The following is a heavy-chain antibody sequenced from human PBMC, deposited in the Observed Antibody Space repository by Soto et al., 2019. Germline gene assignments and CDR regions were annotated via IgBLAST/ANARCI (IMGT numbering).Heavy chain of an antibody. CDR1: GYTFTSYD. CDR3: ARGSYSYGYWHYYYYGMDV. D-gene: IGHD5-18*01. Sequence: GASVKVSCKASGYTFTSYDINWVRQATGRGLEWMGWMNPNSGNTGYAQKFQGRVTMTRNTSISTAYMELSSLRSEDTAVYYCARGSYSYGYWHYYYYGMDVWGQGTTVTVSS. J-gene: IGHJ6*02. V-gene: IGHV1-8*01. CDR2: MNPNSGNT.